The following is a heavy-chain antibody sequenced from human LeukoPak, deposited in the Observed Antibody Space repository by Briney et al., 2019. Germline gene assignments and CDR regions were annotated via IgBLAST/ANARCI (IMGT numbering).Heavy chain of an antibody. J-gene: IGHJ4*02. Sequence: GGSLRLSCAASGFTFSDYYMSWIRQAPGKGLEWVSYISSSGSTIYYADSVKGRFTISRDNAKNSLYLQMNSLRAEDTAVYYFAREGAYSGYDWEGYYFDYWGQGTLVTVSS. CDR2: ISSSGSTI. CDR1: GFTFSDYY. D-gene: IGHD5-12*01. V-gene: IGHV3-11*01. CDR3: AREGAYSGYDWEGYYFDY.